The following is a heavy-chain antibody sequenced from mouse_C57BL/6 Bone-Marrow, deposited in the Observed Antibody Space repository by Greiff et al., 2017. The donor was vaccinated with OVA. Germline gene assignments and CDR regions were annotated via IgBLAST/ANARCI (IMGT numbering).Heavy chain of an antibody. Sequence: QVQLQQSGAELARPGDSVKLSCKASGYTFTSYGISWVKQRTGQGLEWIGEIYPRSGNTYYNEKFKGKATLTADKSSSTAYMELRSLTSEDSAVYFCARIYYDYGYFDYWGQGTTLTVSS. V-gene: IGHV1-81*01. D-gene: IGHD2-4*01. CDR1: GYTFTSYG. CDR3: ARIYYDYGYFDY. J-gene: IGHJ2*01. CDR2: IYPRSGNT.